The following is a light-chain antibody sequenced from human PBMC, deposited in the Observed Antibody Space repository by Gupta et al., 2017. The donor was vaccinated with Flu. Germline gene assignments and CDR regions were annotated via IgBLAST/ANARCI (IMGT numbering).Light chain of an antibody. J-gene: IGKJ2*01. Sequence: EIVLTQSPATLSLSPGERATLSCRASQNVNNYLAWYQQKPGQTPTLLIYDASNRAPGIPARFSGSGYGTDFTLTISSLEPEDFAIYYCQQRGNWHPYTFGQGTKLEIK. V-gene: IGKV3-11*01. CDR3: QQRGNWHPYT. CDR2: DAS. CDR1: QNVNNY.